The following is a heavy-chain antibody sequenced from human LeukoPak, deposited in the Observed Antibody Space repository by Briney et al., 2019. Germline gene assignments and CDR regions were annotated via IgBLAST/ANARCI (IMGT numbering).Heavy chain of an antibody. D-gene: IGHD3-22*01. CDR3: ARSRGGYYDSSGYYPDY. Sequence: SETLSLTCTVSGGSISSYYWSWLRQPPGKGLAWIGYIYYSGSTNYNPSLKSRVTISVDTSKNQFSLKLSSVTAADTAVYYCARSRGGYYDSSGYYPDYWGQGTLVTVSS. V-gene: IGHV4-59*01. CDR1: GGSISSYY. J-gene: IGHJ4*02. CDR2: IYYSGST.